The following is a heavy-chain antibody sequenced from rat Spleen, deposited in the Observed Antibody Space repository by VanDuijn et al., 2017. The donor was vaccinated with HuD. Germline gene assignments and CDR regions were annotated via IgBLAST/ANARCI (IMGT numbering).Heavy chain of an antibody. CDR1: GFTFSDYA. Sequence: EVQVVESGGGLVQPGNSLKLSCAASGFTFSDYAMAWVRQSPTKGLEWVAAISPSGGTTYYRDSVKGRFTVSRDNAKRTLYLQMDSLRSEDTATYYCATQPGTRDYWGQGVMVTVSS. CDR2: ISPSGGTT. V-gene: IGHV5S23*01. CDR3: ATQPGTRDY. J-gene: IGHJ2*01. D-gene: IGHD5-1*01.